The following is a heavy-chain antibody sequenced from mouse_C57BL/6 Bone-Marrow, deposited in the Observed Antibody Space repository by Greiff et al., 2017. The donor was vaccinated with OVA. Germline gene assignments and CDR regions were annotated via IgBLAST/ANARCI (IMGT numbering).Heavy chain of an antibody. CDR3: ARDASDGYYAYWYFDV. V-gene: IGHV7-1*01. D-gene: IGHD2-3*01. CDR2: SRNKANDYTT. CDR1: GFTFSDFY. J-gene: IGHJ1*03. Sequence: EVHLVESGGGLVQPGRSLRISCATSGFTFSDFYMEWVRQAPGKGLEWIAASRNKANDYTTEYSASVKGRLIVSRDTSQSILYLQMNVLISCDTAMYYGARDASDGYYAYWYFDVWGTGTTVTVSS.